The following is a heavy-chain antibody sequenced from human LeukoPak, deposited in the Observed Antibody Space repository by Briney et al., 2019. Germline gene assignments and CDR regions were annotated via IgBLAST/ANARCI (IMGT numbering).Heavy chain of an antibody. V-gene: IGHV3-21*01. CDR2: ITSSSSHI. J-gene: IGHJ6*03. CDR1: GFTFSSYV. D-gene: IGHD4-11*01. CDR3: ARVMMGATVTTFHYYCMDV. Sequence: GGSLRLSCAASGFTFSSYVMSWVRQAPGKGLERVASITSSSSHIYYADSVKGRFTISRDNAKNEVYLQMNSLRGEDTAIYYCARVMMGATVTTFHYYCMDVWGVGTAVTVSS.